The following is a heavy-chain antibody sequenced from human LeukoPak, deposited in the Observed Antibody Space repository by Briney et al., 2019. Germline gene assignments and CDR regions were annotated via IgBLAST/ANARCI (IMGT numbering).Heavy chain of an antibody. J-gene: IGHJ4*02. D-gene: IGHD1-1*01. CDR2: LNLDGSDK. CDR3: AKGKRYPDY. Sequence: GGSLRLPCVVSGFAFSESWMSWVRQAPGKGLGWVASLNLDGSDKYYVDSVKGRFAISRDNAKNSLYLQMDSLRVEDTAVYYCAKGKRYPDYWGQGTLVTVSS. CDR1: GFAFSESW. V-gene: IGHV3-7*03.